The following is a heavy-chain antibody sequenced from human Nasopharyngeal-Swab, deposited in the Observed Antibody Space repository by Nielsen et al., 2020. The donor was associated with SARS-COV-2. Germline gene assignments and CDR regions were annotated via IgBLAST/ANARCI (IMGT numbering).Heavy chain of an antibody. CDR3: ARVGYKGWFDP. D-gene: IGHD5-18*01. CDR2: INAGNGNT. CDR1: GYTFTSYA. V-gene: IGHV1-3*01. Sequence: ASVKVSCKASGYTFTSYAMHWVRQAPGQRLEWMGWINAGNGNTKYSLKFQGRVTITRDTSASTAYMELSSLRSEDTAVYYCARVGYKGWFDPWGQGTLVTVSS. J-gene: IGHJ5*02.